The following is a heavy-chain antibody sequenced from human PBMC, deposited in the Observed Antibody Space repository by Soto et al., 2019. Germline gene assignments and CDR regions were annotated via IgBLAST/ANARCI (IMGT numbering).Heavy chain of an antibody. D-gene: IGHD6-13*01. Sequence: QVQLVESGGGVVQPGRSLRLSCAASGFTFSSYSMHWVRQAPGKGLEWVAVILYDGSHKYYAESVKGRFTISSDGSKNTLYLQMNSLKTEDTAVYYCAREIGAAGGHLGAFDIWGQGTMVTVSS. CDR2: ILYDGSHK. J-gene: IGHJ3*02. CDR1: GFTFSSYS. V-gene: IGHV3-30-3*01. CDR3: AREIGAAGGHLGAFDI.